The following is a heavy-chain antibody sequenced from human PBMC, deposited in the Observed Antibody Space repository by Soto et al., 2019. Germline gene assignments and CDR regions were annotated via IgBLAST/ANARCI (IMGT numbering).Heavy chain of an antibody. CDR1: GFTFSSSW. CDR2: INTDGSST. V-gene: IGHV3-74*01. D-gene: IGHD3-22*01. J-gene: IGHJ4*02. Sequence: EVQLVESGGGLVQPGGSLRLSCAASGFTFSSSWMHWVRQAPGKGLVWVSRINTDGSSTSYADSVKGRFTISRDNAENAMYLQKNSLKAEDTAVYYCARGETRHSSLSVYWGQRTLVTVAS. CDR3: ARGETRHSSLSVY.